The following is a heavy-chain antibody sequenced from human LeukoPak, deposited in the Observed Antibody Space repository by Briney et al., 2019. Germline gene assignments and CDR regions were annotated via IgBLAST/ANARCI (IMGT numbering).Heavy chain of an antibody. D-gene: IGHD2-2*01. V-gene: IGHV1-2*02. J-gene: IGHJ4*02. CDR2: INPNSGGT. CDR3: ARACEYCSSTSCYPSGY. Sequence: ASVKVSCKASGYTFTGYYMHWVRQAPGQGLEWMGWINPNSGGTNYAQKFQGRVTMTRDTSISTAYMELSRLRSDDTAVYYCARACEYCSSTSCYPSGYWGQGTLVTVSS. CDR1: GYTFTGYY.